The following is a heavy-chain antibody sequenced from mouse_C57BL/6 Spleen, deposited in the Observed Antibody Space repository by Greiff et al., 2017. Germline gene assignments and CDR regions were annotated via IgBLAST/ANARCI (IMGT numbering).Heavy chain of an antibody. J-gene: IGHJ2*01. CDR1: GFNIKDDY. CDR2: IDPENGDT. V-gene: IGHV14-4*01. Sequence: EVKLQQSGAELVRPGASVKLSCTASGFNIKDDYMHWVKQRPEQGLEWIGWIDPENGDTEYASKFQGKATITADTSSNTAYLQLRSLTSEDTAVYYCTAAQATVDYWGQGTTLTVSS. CDR3: TAAQATVDY. D-gene: IGHD3-2*02.